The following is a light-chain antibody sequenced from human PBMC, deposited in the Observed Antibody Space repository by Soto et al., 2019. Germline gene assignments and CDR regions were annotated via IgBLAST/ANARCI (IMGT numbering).Light chain of an antibody. CDR2: EVT. V-gene: IGLV2-23*02. CDR3: CSYAGSSTFEV. J-gene: IGLJ1*01. CDR1: SSDFGSYNL. Sequence: QSALTQPASVSGSPGQLITISCTGTSSDFGSYNLVSWYQQHPGKAPKLMIYEVTKRPSGVSNRFSGSKSGNTASLTISGLQAEDEADYYCCSYAGSSTFEVFGTGTKVTVL.